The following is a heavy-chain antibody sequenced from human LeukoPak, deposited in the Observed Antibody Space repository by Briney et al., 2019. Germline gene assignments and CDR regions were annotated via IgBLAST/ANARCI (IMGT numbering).Heavy chain of an antibody. J-gene: IGHJ4*02. CDR2: ITSSGNTI. CDR1: GFTFSSYS. CDR3: AREGWIAVAGSSFDY. Sequence: GGPLRLSCAASGFTFSSYSMHWVRQAPGKGLEWVSYITSSGNTIYYADSVKGRFTISRDNAKNSLYLQMNSLRAEDTAMYYCAREGWIAVAGSSFDYWGQGTLVTVSS. D-gene: IGHD6-19*01. V-gene: IGHV3-48*01.